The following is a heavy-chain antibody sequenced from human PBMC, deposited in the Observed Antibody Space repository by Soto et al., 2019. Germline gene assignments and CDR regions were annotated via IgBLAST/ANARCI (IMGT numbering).Heavy chain of an antibody. V-gene: IGHV4-31*03. D-gene: IGHD5-18*01. CDR2: IYYSGST. Sequence: SETLSLTCTVSGGSISSGGYYWSWIRQHPGKGLEWIGYIYYSGSTYYNPSLKSRVTISVDTSKNQFSLKLTSVTGADTAVYYCARKGYSYGTSFDYWGQGTLVTVSS. CDR3: ARKGYSYGTSFDY. CDR1: GGSISSGGYY. J-gene: IGHJ4*02.